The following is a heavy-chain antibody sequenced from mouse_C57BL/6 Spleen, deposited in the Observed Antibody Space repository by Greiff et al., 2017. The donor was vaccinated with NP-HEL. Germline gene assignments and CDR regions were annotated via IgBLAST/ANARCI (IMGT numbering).Heavy chain of an antibody. CDR1: GYTFTSYG. V-gene: IGHV1-81*01. D-gene: IGHD1-1*01. J-gene: IGHJ2*01. Sequence: QVQLQQSGAELARPGASVKLSCKASGYTFTSYGISWVKQRTGQGLEWIGEIYPRSGNTYYNEKFKGKATLTADKSSSTAYMELRSLTSEDSAVYFCARLHYGSSYPDYWGQGTTLTVSS. CDR3: ARLHYGSSYPDY. CDR2: IYPRSGNT.